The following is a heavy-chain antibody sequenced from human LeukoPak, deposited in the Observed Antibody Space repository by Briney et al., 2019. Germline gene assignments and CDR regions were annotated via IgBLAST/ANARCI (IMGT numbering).Heavy chain of an antibody. J-gene: IGHJ6*01. CDR2: INRDGSER. Sequence: GGSLRLTCAASGFGFTFTNFRVSWVPPGPGMGLEWVVSINRDGSERYYADAVKGRFTISRDTAKDPMYLQMNSLRAEDTALYYCAKVLRGVARFSGMDVWGQGTTVTVSS. CDR1: GFGFTFTNFR. CDR3: AKVLRGVARFSGMDV. V-gene: IGHV3-7*01. D-gene: IGHD3-10*01.